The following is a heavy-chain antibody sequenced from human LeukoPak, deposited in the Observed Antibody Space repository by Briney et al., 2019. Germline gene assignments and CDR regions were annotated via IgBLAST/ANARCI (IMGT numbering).Heavy chain of an antibody. V-gene: IGHV3-30*18. D-gene: IGHD6-13*01. CDR2: ISYDGSNK. CDR3: AKDHLYSTV. Sequence: GGSLRLSCAASGFTFSSYGMHWVRQAPGKGLEWVAVISYDGSNKYYADSVKGRFTISRDNSKNTLYLQMNSLRAEDTAVYYCAKDHLYSTVWGQGTMVTVSS. J-gene: IGHJ3*01. CDR1: GFTFSSYG.